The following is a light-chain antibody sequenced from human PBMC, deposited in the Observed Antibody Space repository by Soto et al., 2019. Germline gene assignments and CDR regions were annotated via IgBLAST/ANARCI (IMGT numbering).Light chain of an antibody. CDR3: EQYNFYPYT. J-gene: IGKJ2*01. CDR2: DAS. V-gene: IGKV1-5*02. Sequence: DIQMTQSPSTLSASVGDRVTIICRASHNIKTWLAWYQQKPGKAPKLLIYDASSFESGVPSRFSGSGSGTEFTLTISNLQPDDFATYYCEQYNFYPYTFGQGTKLEIK. CDR1: HNIKTW.